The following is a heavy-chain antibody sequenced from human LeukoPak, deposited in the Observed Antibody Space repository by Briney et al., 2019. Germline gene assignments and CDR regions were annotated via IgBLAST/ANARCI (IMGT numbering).Heavy chain of an antibody. CDR2: ISSNGGST. D-gene: IGHD3-9*01. Sequence: PGGSLRLSCSASGFTFSSYATHWVRQAPGKGLEYVSAISSNGGSTYYADSVKGRFTISRDNSKNTLYLQMSSLRAEDTAVYYCVKDSDLVLTGYLFDYWGQGTLVTVSS. V-gene: IGHV3-64D*06. CDR3: VKDSDLVLTGYLFDY. J-gene: IGHJ4*02. CDR1: GFTFSSYA.